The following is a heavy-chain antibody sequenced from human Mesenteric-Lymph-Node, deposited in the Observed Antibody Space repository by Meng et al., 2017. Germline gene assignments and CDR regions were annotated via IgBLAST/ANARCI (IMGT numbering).Heavy chain of an antibody. CDR3: AKVGQTYYYYGMDV. CDR1: GGSISSYY. J-gene: IGHJ6*02. CDR2: IYYSGST. V-gene: IGHV4-59*01. Sequence: SETLSLTCTVSGGSISSYYWSWIRQPPGKGLEWIGYIYYSGSTNYNPSLKSRVTISVDTSKNQFSLKLSSVTAADTAVYYCAKVGQTYYYYGMDVWGQGTTVTVSS.